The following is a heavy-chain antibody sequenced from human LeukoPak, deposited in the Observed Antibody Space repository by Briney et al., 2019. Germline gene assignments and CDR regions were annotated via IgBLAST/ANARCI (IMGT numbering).Heavy chain of an antibody. V-gene: IGHV1-2*02. CDR1: GYTFTGYY. CDR3: ARYEGPIAAPFDY. D-gene: IGHD6-13*01. CDR2: INPNSGGT. J-gene: IGHJ4*02. Sequence: ASVKVSCKASGYTFTGYYMHWVRQAPGQWLEWMGWINPNSGGTNYAQKFQGRVTMTRDTSISTAYMELSRLRSDDTAVYYCARYEGPIAAPFDYWGQGTLVTVSS.